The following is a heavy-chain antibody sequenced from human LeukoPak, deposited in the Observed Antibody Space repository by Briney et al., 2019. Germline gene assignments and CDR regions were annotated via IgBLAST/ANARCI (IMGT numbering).Heavy chain of an antibody. Sequence: GGSLRLSCAASGFTFSSNTMNWVRQAPGKGLEWVSSISRTGSDIFYADSLKGRFTISRDNTKNSLYLQMNSLRAEDTAVYYCARDGPYYYYGMDVWGQGTTVTVSS. J-gene: IGHJ6*02. CDR3: ARDGPYYYYGMDV. CDR1: GFTFSSNT. CDR2: ISRTGSDI. D-gene: IGHD3/OR15-3a*01. V-gene: IGHV3-21*01.